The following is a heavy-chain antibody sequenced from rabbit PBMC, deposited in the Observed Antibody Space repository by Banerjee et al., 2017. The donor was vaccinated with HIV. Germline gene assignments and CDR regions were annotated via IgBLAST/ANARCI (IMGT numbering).Heavy chain of an antibody. CDR2: IYAGDGDT. J-gene: IGHJ4*01. CDR3: ARGGYGGNSWDL. V-gene: IGHV1S40*01. D-gene: IGHD4-2*01. Sequence: QSLEGSGGDLVKPGASLTLTCTASGFSFSSNVMCWVRQAPGKGLEWIACIYAGDGDTYYANWAKGRFTISKTSSTTVTLQMTSLTAADTATYFCARGGYGGNSWDLWGPGTLVTVS. CDR1: GFSFSSNV.